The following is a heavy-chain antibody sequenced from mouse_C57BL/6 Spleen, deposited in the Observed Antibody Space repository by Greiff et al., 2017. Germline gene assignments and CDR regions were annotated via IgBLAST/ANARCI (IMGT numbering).Heavy chain of an antibody. Sequence: EVKLVESGGDLVKPGGSLKLSCAASGFTFSSYGMSWVRQTPDKRLEWVATISSGGSYTYYPDSVKGRFTIYRDNAKNTLYLQMSSLKSEDTAMYYCARRGTAQAQYYYAMDYWGQGTSVTVSS. J-gene: IGHJ4*01. CDR3: ARRGTAQAQYYYAMDY. V-gene: IGHV5-6*02. CDR1: GFTFSSYG. D-gene: IGHD3-2*02. CDR2: ISSGGSYT.